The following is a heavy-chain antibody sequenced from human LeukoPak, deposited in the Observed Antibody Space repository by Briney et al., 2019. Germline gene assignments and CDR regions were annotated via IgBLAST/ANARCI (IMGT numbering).Heavy chain of an antibody. CDR1: GYTLTELS. CDR3: ARGSTARYYYDRSGYYRGAVDY. D-gene: IGHD3-22*01. CDR2: FDPEDGET. V-gene: IGHV1-24*01. Sequence: ASVKVSCKVSGYTLTELSMHWVRQAPGKGLEWMGGFDPEDGETIYAQKFQGRVTMTTDTSTSTAYMELRSLRSDDTAVYYCARGSTARYYYDRSGYYRGAVDYWGQGTLVTVSS. J-gene: IGHJ4*02.